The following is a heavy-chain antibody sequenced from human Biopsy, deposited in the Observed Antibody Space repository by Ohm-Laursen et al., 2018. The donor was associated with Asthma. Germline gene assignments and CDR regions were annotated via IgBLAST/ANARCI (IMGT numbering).Heavy chain of an antibody. CDR3: ARGLDYSGRSGFDY. D-gene: IGHD3-10*01. CDR1: GFTFGDYW. Sequence: SLRLSCTASGFTFGDYWMSWVRQVPGKGLEWVALMSYDGSMKDYADSVRGRFTISRDNSKNTLYLRMNSLRVEDTATYYCARGLDYSGRSGFDYWGQGTLVTVSS. J-gene: IGHJ4*02. V-gene: IGHV3-33*05. CDR2: MSYDGSMK.